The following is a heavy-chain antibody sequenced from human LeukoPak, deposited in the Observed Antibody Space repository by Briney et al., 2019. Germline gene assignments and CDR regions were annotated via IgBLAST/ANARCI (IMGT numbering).Heavy chain of an antibody. J-gene: IGHJ4*02. D-gene: IGHD2-2*01. CDR3: ATMRGYCSSPTCQDS. CDR2: IFHSGDT. CDR1: GGSIISGGYS. V-gene: IGHV4-30-2*01. Sequence: PSETLSLTCAVSGGSIISGGYSWSWIRQTPEKGLEWIGHIFHSGDTEYNPSLKNRVAMSLVTSKNQFSLKLSSVTAADTAMYYCATMRGYCSSPTCQDSWGQGTLVTVSS.